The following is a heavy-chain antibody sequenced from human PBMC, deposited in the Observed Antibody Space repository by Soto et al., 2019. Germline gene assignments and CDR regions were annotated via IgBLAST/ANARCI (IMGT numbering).Heavy chain of an antibody. Sequence: SETLSLTCTVSGGSISSYYWSWIRQPPGKGLEWIGYIYYSGSTNYNPSLKSRVTISVDTSKNQFSLKLSSVTAADTAVYYCARGRAAAGGDFDYWGQGTLVTVSS. J-gene: IGHJ4*02. CDR2: IYYSGST. D-gene: IGHD6-13*01. CDR3: ARGRAAAGGDFDY. V-gene: IGHV4-59*01. CDR1: GGSISSYY.